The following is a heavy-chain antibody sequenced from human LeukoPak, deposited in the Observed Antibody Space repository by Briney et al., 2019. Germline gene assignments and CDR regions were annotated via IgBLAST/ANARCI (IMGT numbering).Heavy chain of an antibody. V-gene: IGHV3-23*01. Sequence: GGSLRLSCAASGFTFSNYAMSWVRQAPGKGLEWVSAISSSGGNTYYAADSVKGRFTISRDNSKNTLYLQMNSLRAEDTAVYYCAKVPDSSGWSFFDYWGQGTLVTVSS. J-gene: IGHJ4*02. D-gene: IGHD6-19*01. CDR1: GFTFSNYA. CDR2: ISSSGGNT. CDR3: AKVPDSSGWSFFDY.